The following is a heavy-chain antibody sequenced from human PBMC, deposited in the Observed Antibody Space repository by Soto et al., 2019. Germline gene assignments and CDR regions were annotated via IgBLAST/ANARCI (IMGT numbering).Heavy chain of an antibody. CDR1: GFPFTSYG. Sequence: GGSLRLSCAASGFPFTSYGMHWVREGPDKGLEWVAIISYDGSDKYYADSVKGRFTISRDNSKNTLYLQMNSLRPEDTALYYCVRGQYYFDYRGQGPLVTVSS. CDR2: ISYDGSDK. V-gene: IGHV3-30*03. D-gene: IGHD3-10*01. J-gene: IGHJ4*02. CDR3: VRGQYYFDY.